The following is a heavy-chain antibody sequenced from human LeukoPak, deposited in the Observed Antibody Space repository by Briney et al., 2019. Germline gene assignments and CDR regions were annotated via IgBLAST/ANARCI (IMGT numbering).Heavy chain of an antibody. CDR3: VTTTRSYFRDS. V-gene: IGHV3-7*01. J-gene: IGHJ4*02. CDR2: INQDGTDK. D-gene: IGHD1-26*01. CDR1: GFSFSSYW. Sequence: GGSLRLSCAASGFSFSSYWMSWVRQAPGKGLEWVANINQDGTDKQYVDSMKGRFTISRDNDKDSVFLQMDGLRVEDTAVYYCVTTTRSYFRDSWGQGTLVTVSS.